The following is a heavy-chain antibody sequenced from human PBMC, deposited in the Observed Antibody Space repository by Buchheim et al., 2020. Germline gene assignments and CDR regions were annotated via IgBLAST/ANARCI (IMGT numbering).Heavy chain of an antibody. J-gene: IGHJ6*02. CDR1: GGSISSGSYY. CDR2: IYTSGST. CDR3: AREVWSSGWQTYYYGMDV. V-gene: IGHV4-61*02. D-gene: IGHD6-19*01. Sequence: QVQLQESGPGLVKPSQTLSLTCTVSGGSISSGSYYWSWIRQPAGKGLEWIGRIYTSGSTNYNPSLKSRITISVDTSKNQFSLKLSSVTAADTAVYYCAREVWSSGWQTYYYGMDVWGQGTT.